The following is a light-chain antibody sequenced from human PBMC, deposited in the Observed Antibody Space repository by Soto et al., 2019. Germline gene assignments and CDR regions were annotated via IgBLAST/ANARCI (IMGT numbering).Light chain of an antibody. Sequence: EIVLTQSPATLSLSPGERATLSCRASQSVSIHLAWYQQKPGQAPRLLIYDASNRATGIPARFSGSGSGTDFTLTISSLEPEDFAVYYCQQRSNWPPGYTFGQGTKLEIK. CDR1: QSVSIH. J-gene: IGKJ2*01. CDR2: DAS. V-gene: IGKV3-11*01. CDR3: QQRSNWPPGYT.